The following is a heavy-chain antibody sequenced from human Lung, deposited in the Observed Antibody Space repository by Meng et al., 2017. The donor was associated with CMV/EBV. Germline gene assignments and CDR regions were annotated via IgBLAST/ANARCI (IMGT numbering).Heavy chain of an antibody. CDR3: ATLSGTMADY. Sequence: VYCQASGYSLTSYYMHWLRQAPGRGLQWMALINPTDGSTTYAQAFQGRVTVTRDLSTSTVYMEVNTLRSEDTAVYYCATLSGTMADYWGQGTLVTVSS. D-gene: IGHD1-7*01. CDR2: INPTDGST. J-gene: IGHJ4*02. CDR1: GYSLTSYY. V-gene: IGHV1-46*01.